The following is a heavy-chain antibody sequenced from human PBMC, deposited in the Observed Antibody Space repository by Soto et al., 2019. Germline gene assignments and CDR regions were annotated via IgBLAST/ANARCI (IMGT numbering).Heavy chain of an antibody. D-gene: IGHD3-10*01. V-gene: IGHV3-23*03. CDR1: GFTFSRYT. Sequence: GGSLRLSCAAYGFTFSRYTTSWVRQAPGKGLEWVAGISQTAGGRTFYTDSAKGRFTISRDDSRSTFYLQMNGLRVEDTDIYYCAKDKSPDGLWDSDPWGQGT. CDR2: ISQTAGGRT. J-gene: IGHJ5*02. CDR3: AKDKSPDGLWDSDP.